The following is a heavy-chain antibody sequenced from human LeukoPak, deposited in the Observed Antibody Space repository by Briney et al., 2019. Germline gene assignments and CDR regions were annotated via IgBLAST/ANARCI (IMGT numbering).Heavy chain of an antibody. J-gene: IGHJ5*02. CDR3: ARGSMDIVVVPAAVTWFDP. D-gene: IGHD2-2*03. V-gene: IGHV4-34*01. CDR2: INHSGST. Sequence: SETLSLTCAVYGGSFSGYYWSWIRQPPGKGLEWIGEINHSGSTNYNPSLKSRVTISVDTPKNQFSLKLSSVTAADTAVYYCARGSMDIVVVPAAVTWFDPWGQGTLVTVSS. CDR1: GGSFSGYY.